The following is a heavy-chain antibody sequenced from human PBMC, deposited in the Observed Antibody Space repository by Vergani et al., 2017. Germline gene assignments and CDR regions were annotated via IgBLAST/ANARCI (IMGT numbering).Heavy chain of an antibody. CDR2: LDWNDQK. CDR1: GFSILTSEMC. J-gene: IGHJ4*02. Sequence: QVTLRESGPALVKPPQTLTLTCTFSGFSILTSEMCVSWNSQPQGKAREWLALLDWNDQKSSNTSLKTSLPISKAASKNQKVLTMTNMDPVDTATYYCSRIRRRGRSGYDIFDFWGQGILVTVAS. D-gene: IGHD5-12*01. V-gene: IGHV2-70*01. CDR3: SRIRRRGRSGYDIFDF.